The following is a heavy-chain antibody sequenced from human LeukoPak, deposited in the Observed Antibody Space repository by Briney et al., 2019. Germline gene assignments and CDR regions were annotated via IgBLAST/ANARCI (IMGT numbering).Heavy chain of an antibody. CDR1: GFTFPTYS. CDR2: ITSSSDYI. Sequence: GGSLRLSCAASGFTFPTYSIHWVRQAPGKGLEWVSSITSSSDYIYYADSVKGRFTISRDNAKNSLYLQMNSLRAEDTAVYYCAILDGYRPDYWGQGTLVTVSS. J-gene: IGHJ4*02. V-gene: IGHV3-21*01. D-gene: IGHD5-24*01. CDR3: AILDGYRPDY.